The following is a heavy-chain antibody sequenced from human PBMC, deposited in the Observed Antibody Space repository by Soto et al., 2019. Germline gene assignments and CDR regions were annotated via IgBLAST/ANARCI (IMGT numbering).Heavy chain of an antibody. CDR1: GYSFTSYW. Sequence: VESLKISCKGSGYSFTSYWISWVRQMPGKGLEWMGRIDPDESYSKYSPSFQGHVTFSVDTSINTAYLQWSSLKASDTAMYFCARLRPLRESDSWGPGTLVTVSS. V-gene: IGHV5-10-1*01. J-gene: IGHJ1*01. CDR3: ARLRPLRESDS. CDR2: IDPDESYS.